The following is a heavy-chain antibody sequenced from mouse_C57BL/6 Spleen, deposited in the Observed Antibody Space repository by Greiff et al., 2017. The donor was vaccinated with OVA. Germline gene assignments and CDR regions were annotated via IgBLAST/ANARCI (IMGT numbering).Heavy chain of an antibody. D-gene: IGHD2-5*01. CDR2: IDPETGGT. CDR3: TSRVNYFDY. J-gene: IGHJ2*01. V-gene: IGHV1-15*01. CDR1: GYTFTDYE. Sequence: VQLQQSGAELVRPGASVTLSCKASGYTFTDYEMHWVKQTPVHGLEWIGAIDPETGGTAYNQKFKGKAILTADKSSSTAYMELRSLTSEDSAVSYYTSRVNYFDYWGQGTTLTVSS.